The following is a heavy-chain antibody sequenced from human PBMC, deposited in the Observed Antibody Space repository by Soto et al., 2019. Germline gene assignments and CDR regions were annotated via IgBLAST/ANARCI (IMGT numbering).Heavy chain of an antibody. D-gene: IGHD1-1*01. J-gene: IGHJ4*02. CDR2: ISSGGLTT. CDR3: AGQGSDDLDY. V-gene: IGHV3-48*03. CDR1: GFTFSFYD. Sequence: PGGSLRLSCAASGFTFSFYDVNWVRQAPGKGLEWVSYISSGGLTTYYTDSVKGRFTISRDNAKNSMYLQMNSLRVEDTAVYYCAGQGSDDLDYWGQGTLVTVSS.